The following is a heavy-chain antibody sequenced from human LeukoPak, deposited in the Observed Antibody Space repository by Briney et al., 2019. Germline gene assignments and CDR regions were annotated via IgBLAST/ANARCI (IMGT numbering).Heavy chain of an antibody. CDR1: GGSISSYY. V-gene: IGHV4-59*01. J-gene: IGHJ3*02. CDR2: IYYSGST. D-gene: IGHD3-22*01. CDR3: ARVVRYYYDSSGYYKDAFDI. Sequence: SETLSLTCTVSGGSISSYYWSWIWQPPGKGLEWIGHIYYSGSTNYNPSLKSRVTISVDTSKNQFSLKLSSVTAADTAVYYCARVVRYYYDSSGYYKDAFDIWGQGTMVTVSS.